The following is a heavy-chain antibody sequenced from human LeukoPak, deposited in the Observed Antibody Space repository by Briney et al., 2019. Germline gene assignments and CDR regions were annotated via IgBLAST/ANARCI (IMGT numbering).Heavy chain of an antibody. V-gene: IGHV3-74*01. CDR1: GFTFSSHW. CDR2: VNGPGDWT. D-gene: IGHD6-25*01. CDR3: AREVFEGQRQSDAFDV. J-gene: IGHJ3*01. Sequence: GSLRLSCAASGFTFSSHWMHLVRQAPGEGLVWVSRVNGPGDWTHYADSVRGRFIISRDNAENTISLQMNNLRAEDTAVYFCAREVFEGQRQSDAFDVWGQGTMVTVSS.